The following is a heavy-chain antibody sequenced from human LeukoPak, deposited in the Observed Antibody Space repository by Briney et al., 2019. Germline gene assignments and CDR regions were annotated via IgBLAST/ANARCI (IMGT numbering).Heavy chain of an antibody. V-gene: IGHV4-34*01. Sequence: SETLSLTCAVYGGSFSPYYWSWIRQSPDKGLEWIGEINHSRSTNYNPSLKSRVTISVDTSKNQFSLKLSSVTAADTAVYYCARHKSDYYGSGSYYPYYFDYWGQGTLVTVSS. CDR1: GGSFSPYY. J-gene: IGHJ4*02. CDR2: INHSRST. CDR3: ARHKSDYYGSGSYYPYYFDY. D-gene: IGHD3-10*01.